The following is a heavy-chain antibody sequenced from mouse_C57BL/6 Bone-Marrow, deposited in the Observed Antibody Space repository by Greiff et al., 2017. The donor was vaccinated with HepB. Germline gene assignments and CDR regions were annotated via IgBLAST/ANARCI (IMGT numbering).Heavy chain of an antibody. Sequence: VQLQQPGAELVKPGASVKLSCKASGYTFTSYWMHWVKQRPGQGLEWIGIIHPNSGSTNYNEKFKSKATLTVDKSSSTAYMQLSSLTSEDSAVYYCDIWSWYFDVWGTGTTVTVSS. CDR2: IHPNSGST. CDR3: DIWSWYFDV. D-gene: IGHD1-1*02. V-gene: IGHV1-64*01. J-gene: IGHJ1*03. CDR1: GYTFTSYW.